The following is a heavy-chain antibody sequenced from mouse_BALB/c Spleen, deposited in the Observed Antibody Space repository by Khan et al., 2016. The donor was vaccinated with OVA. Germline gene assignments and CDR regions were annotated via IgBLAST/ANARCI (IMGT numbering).Heavy chain of an antibody. CDR2: MIYSGYT. Sequence: EVQLLESGPSLVQPSQTLSLTCSVTGDSFTTGYWSWIRKFPGNKLEYMGYMIYSGYTYYNPSLKSRISITRHTYKNPYYLHLKSVTTDDAATYYCARSACGYAFAYWGQGTLVTVSA. D-gene: IGHD2-14*01. J-gene: IGHJ3*01. CDR3: ARSACGYAFAY. V-gene: IGHV3-8*02. CDR1: GDSFTTGY.